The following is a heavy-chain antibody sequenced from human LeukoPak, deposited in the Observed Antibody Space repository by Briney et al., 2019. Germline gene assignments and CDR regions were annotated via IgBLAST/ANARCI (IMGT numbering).Heavy chain of an antibody. D-gene: IGHD5-24*01. J-gene: IGHJ4*02. Sequence: GGSLRLSCAASGFTFSSYWMSWVRQAPGKGLEWVANIKQDGSEKNYVDSVKGRFTISRDNAKNSLYLQMNSLRAEDTAVYYCAREGGGYPFDYWGQGTLVTVSS. CDR1: GFTFSSYW. CDR3: AREGGGYPFDY. V-gene: IGHV3-7*01. CDR2: IKQDGSEK.